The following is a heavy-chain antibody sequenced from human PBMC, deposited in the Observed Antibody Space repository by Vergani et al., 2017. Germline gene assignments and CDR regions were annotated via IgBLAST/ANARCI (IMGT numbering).Heavy chain of an antibody. J-gene: IGHJ4*02. V-gene: IGHV4-59*01. D-gene: IGHD6-19*01. CDR3: ARVGSGYSSGWYFDY. Sequence: QVQLQESGPGLVKPSATLSLTCTVSGGSISSYYWSWIRQPPGKGLEWIGYIYYSGSTNYNPSLKSRVTISVDTSKNQFSLKLSSVTAADTAVYYCARVGSGYSSGWYFDYWGQGTLVTVSS. CDR1: GGSISSYY. CDR2: IYYSGST.